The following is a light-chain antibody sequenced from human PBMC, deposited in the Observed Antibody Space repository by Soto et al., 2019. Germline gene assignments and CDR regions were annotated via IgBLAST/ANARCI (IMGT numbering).Light chain of an antibody. V-gene: IGKV3-15*01. CDR1: QSVSSN. CDR3: QQNNNWPLT. J-gene: IGKJ1*01. CDR2: GAS. Sequence: EIVMTQSPATLSVSPGERVTHSCRASQSVSSNLAWYQQKRGQAPRLLIHGASTRATGIPARFSGSGSGTEFTLTISSLQSEDFAVYYCQQNNNWPLTFGQGTKVDIK.